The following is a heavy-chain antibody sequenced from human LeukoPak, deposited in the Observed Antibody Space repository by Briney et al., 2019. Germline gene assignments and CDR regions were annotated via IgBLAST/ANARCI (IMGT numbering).Heavy chain of an antibody. Sequence: ASVKVSCKASGYTFTTHGIAWVRQAPGQGLEWMGWISAHNGNTNYAQSLQGRVTMTTDTSTNTAYMELRSLSSDDTAVYYCVRDGYFDLWGRGTLVTVSS. CDR2: ISAHNGNT. CDR1: GYTFTTHG. V-gene: IGHV1-18*01. CDR3: VRDGYFDL. J-gene: IGHJ2*01.